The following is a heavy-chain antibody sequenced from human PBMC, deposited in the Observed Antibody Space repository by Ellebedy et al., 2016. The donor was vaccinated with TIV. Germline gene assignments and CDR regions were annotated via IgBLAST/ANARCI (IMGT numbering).Heavy chain of an antibody. V-gene: IGHV3-21*01. CDR2: ISSSSSYI. CDR1: GFTFSSYS. Sequence: GESLKISXAASGFTFSSYSMNWVRQAPGKGLEWVSSISSSSSYIYYADSVKGRFTISRDNAKNSLYLQMNSLRAEDTAVYYCATIGGVDYWGQGTLVTVSS. J-gene: IGHJ4*02. CDR3: ATIGGVDY.